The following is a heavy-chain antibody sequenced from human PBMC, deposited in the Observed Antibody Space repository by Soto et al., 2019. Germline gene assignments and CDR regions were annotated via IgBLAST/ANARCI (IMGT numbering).Heavy chain of an antibody. Sequence: QVQLQESGPGLVKPSQTLSLICTVSGGSISNGGHYWSWIRQHPGKGLEWFGYIYYSGSTYYNPSLNSRFTMSVDTSKNHFSLKLNSVTAADTAVYYCARATNIFVITPPSTGDVWGQGTTVTVSS. CDR1: GGSISNGGHY. CDR2: IYYSGST. CDR3: ARATNIFVITPPSTGDV. D-gene: IGHD3-9*01. J-gene: IGHJ6*02. V-gene: IGHV4-31*03.